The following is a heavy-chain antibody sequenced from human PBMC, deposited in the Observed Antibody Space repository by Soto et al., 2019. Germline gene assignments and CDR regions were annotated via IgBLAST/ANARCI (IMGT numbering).Heavy chain of an antibody. CDR1: GFTFSSYA. V-gene: IGHV3-30-3*01. Sequence: QVQLVESGGGVVQPGRSLRLSCAASGFTFSSYAMHWVRQAPGKGLEWVAVISYDGSNKYYADSVKGRFTISRDNSKNTLYLQMNSLRAEDTAVYYCASTYGGNSDAFDIWGQGTMVTVSS. D-gene: IGHD4-17*01. CDR3: ASTYGGNSDAFDI. J-gene: IGHJ3*02. CDR2: ISYDGSNK.